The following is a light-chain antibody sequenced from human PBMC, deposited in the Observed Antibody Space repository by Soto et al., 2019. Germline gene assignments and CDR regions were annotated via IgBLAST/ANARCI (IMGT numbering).Light chain of an antibody. CDR2: DAS. J-gene: IGKJ4*01. Sequence: DVVMTQTPLSLSVAPGQPASISCKSSQSLLHITGETFLFWYLQKPGQSPQLLIYDASNRASGIPARFSGSGSGTDFTLTIDTLESEDFAIYYCQHRYNWPLTFGAGTKVDIK. V-gene: IGKV2D-29*02. CDR1: QSLLHITGETF. CDR3: QHRYNWPLT.